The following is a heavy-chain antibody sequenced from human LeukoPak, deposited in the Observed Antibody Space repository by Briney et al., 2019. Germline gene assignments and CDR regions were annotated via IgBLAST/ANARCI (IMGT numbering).Heavy chain of an antibody. J-gene: IGHJ4*02. D-gene: IGHD3-22*01. Sequence: PSQTLSLTCTVSGGSISSGGYYWSWIRQHPGKGLEWIGYIYYSGSTYYNPSLKSRVTISVDTSKNQFSLKLSSVTAADTAVYYCATITMIAQFAFDYWGQGTLVTVSS. CDR1: GGSISSGGYY. V-gene: IGHV4-31*03. CDR3: ATITMIAQFAFDY. CDR2: IYYSGST.